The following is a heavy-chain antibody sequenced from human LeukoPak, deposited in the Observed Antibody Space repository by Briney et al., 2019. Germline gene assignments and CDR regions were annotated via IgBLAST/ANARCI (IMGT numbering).Heavy chain of an antibody. V-gene: IGHV3-30*18. CDR2: ISYDGSNK. Sequence: GGSLRLSCAASGFTFSSYGMHWVRQAPGKGLEWVAVISYDGSNKYYADSVKGRFTISRDNSKNTLYLQMNSLRAEDTAVYYCAKPHIAAAGHLFDYWGQGTLVTVSS. CDR3: AKPHIAAAGHLFDY. D-gene: IGHD6-13*01. J-gene: IGHJ4*02. CDR1: GFTFSSYG.